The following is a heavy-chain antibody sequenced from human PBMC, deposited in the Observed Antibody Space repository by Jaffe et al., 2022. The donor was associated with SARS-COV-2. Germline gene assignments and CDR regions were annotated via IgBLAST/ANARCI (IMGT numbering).Heavy chain of an antibody. CDR3: ATQSVPYGSGIPAFY. V-gene: IGHV4-4*02. CDR2: IYHSGTT. CDR1: GGSISSINW. J-gene: IGHJ4*02. D-gene: IGHD3-10*01. Sequence: QVQLQESGPGLVKPSGTLSLTCAVSGGSISSINWWSWVRQPPGKGLEWIGEIYHSGTTNYNPSLKSRVTISVDKSKNQFSLKLTSVTAADTAVYYCATQSVPYGSGIPAFYWGQGTLVTVSS.